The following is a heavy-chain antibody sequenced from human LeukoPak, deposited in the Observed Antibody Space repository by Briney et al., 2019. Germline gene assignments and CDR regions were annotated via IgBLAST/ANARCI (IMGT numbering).Heavy chain of an antibody. CDR2: ISSNGGST. J-gene: IGHJ6*02. CDR3: ARPVVPAAPYYYYGMDV. Sequence: GGSLRLSCAASGFTFSSYAMHRVRQAPGKGLEYVSAISSNGGSTYYANSVKGRFTISRDNSKNTLYLQMGSLRAEDMAVYYCARPVVPAAPYYYYGMDVWGQGTTVTVSS. D-gene: IGHD2-15*01. CDR1: GFTFSSYA. V-gene: IGHV3-64*01.